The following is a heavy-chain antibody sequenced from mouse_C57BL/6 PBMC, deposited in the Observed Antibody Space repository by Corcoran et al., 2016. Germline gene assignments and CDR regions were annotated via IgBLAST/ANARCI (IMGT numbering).Heavy chain of an antibody. Sequence: EVQLQQAVAELVRPVASVKLSCTASGFNIQNTYMHWVKQSPEEGLEWIGRIDPANGNTKYAAKFQGKATITADTSSNTAYPQLSSLTSEDTAIYYCASLYYGSSHWYFDVWGTGTTVTVSS. CDR2: IDPANGNT. J-gene: IGHJ1*03. V-gene: IGHV14-3*01. D-gene: IGHD1-1*01. CDR1: GFNIQNTY. CDR3: ASLYYGSSHWYFDV.